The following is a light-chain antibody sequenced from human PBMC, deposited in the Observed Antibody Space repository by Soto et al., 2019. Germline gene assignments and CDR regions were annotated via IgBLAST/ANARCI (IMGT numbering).Light chain of an antibody. CDR3: QQYNNWPRT. CDR2: GAS. V-gene: IGKV3-15*01. J-gene: IGKJ1*01. CDR1: QGVSRK. Sequence: EIVMTQSPATLSVAPGEIVNFSCRASQGVSRKLAWYQHKPGQAPRLLISGASTGATGIPARFSGSGSGTEFTLTISSLQSEDFAVYYCQQYNNWPRTFGQGTKVDIK.